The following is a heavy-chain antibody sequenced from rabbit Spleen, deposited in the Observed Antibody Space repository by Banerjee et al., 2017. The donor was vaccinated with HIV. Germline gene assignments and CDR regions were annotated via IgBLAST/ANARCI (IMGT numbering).Heavy chain of an antibody. V-gene: IGHV1S7*01. J-gene: IGHJ4*01. CDR1: GFTLSSYY. Sequence: QLMESGGGLVQPGGSLKLSCKASGFTLSSYYMNWFRQAPGKGLEWIGYIDPVIGITYYASWLTGRFSISRENAKTTVFLQMPSMTSAATADYFCARDAGSGPYIDGYFHLWGPGTLVTVS. D-gene: IGHD8-1*01. CDR2: IDPVIGIT. CDR3: ARDAGSGPYIDGYFHL.